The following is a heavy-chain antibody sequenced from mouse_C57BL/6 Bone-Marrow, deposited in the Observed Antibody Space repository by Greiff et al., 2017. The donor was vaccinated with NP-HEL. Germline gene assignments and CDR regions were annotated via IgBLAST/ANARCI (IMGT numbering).Heavy chain of an antibody. CDR2: IRNKANGYTT. Sequence: EVMLVESGGGLVQPGGSLSLSCAASGFTFTDYYMSWVRQPPGKALEWLGFIRNKANGYTTEYSASVKGRFTISRDNSQSILYLQMNALRAEDSATYYCASLYDGYYLFDYWGQGTTLTVSS. J-gene: IGHJ2*01. CDR3: ASLYDGYYLFDY. D-gene: IGHD2-3*01. CDR1: GFTFTDYY. V-gene: IGHV7-3*01.